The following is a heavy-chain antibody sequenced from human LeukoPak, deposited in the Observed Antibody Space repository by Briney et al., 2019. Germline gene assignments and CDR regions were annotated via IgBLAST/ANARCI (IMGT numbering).Heavy chain of an antibody. CDR3: ARDSVEQQLAWVYGMDV. D-gene: IGHD6-13*01. CDR2: ISYDGSNK. V-gene: IGHV3-30-3*01. J-gene: IGHJ6*02. CDR1: GFTFSSYA. Sequence: GGSLRLSCAASGFTFSSYAMHWVRQASGKGLEWVAVISYDGSNKYYADSVKGRFTISRDNSKNTLYLQMNSLRAEDTAVYYCARDSVEQQLAWVYGMDVWGQGTTVTVSS.